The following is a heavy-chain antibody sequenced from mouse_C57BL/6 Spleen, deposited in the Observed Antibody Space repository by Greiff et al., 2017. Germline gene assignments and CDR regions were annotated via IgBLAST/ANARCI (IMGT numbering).Heavy chain of an antibody. V-gene: IGHV14-3*01. Sequence: EVQRVQSVAELVRPGASVKLSCTASGFNIKNTYMHWVKQRPEQGLAWIGRIDPANGDTKYAPKFQGKATITADTSSTTAYLQLRSLTSEDTAIXYCDRARDVDYAMDYWGQGTSVTVSS. J-gene: IGHJ4*01. CDR1: GFNIKNTY. CDR3: DRARDVDYAMDY. CDR2: IDPANGDT.